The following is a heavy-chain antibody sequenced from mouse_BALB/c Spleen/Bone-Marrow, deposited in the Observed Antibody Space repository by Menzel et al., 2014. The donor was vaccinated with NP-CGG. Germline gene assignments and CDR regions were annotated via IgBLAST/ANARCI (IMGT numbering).Heavy chain of an antibody. CDR1: GFTFSSFG. Sequence: EVQLVESGGGLVQPGGSRKLSCAASGFTFSSFGMHWVRQAPEKGLEWVAYISSGSSTIYYADTVKGRFTISRDKPTNTLFVQRTSLRSEDTAMFYCARCPGASDIIRRWHDMAYWSQGTSVTVSS. D-gene: IGHD2-3*01. CDR2: ISSGSSTI. V-gene: IGHV5-17*02. CDR3: ARCPGASDIIRRWHDMAY. J-gene: IGHJ4*01.